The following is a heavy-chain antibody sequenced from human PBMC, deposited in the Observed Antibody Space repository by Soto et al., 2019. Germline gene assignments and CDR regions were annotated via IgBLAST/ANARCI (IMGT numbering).Heavy chain of an antibody. Sequence: QVQLQESGPGLVKPSQTLSLTCTVSGGSISSGGYYWSWIRQHPGKGLEWIGYIYYSGSTYYNPTLKIRITRSVDTSKNQFSLKLSSVTAADTAVYYCARSSPVVTAPWGQGTLVTVSS. CDR2: IYYSGST. CDR1: GGSISSGGYY. D-gene: IGHD2-21*02. J-gene: IGHJ5*02. V-gene: IGHV4-31*03. CDR3: ARSSPVVTAP.